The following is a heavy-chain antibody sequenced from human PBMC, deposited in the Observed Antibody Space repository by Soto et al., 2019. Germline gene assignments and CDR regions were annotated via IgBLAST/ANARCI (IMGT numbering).Heavy chain of an antibody. D-gene: IGHD2-15*01. J-gene: IGHJ4*02. CDR1: GYSFTSYW. V-gene: IGHV5-10-1*01. CDR3: ARELVGIDYFDY. Sequence: GESLKISCKGSGYSFTSYWISWVRQMPGKGLEWMGRIDPSDSYTNYSPSFQGHVTISVDTSKNQFSLKLSSVTAADTAVYYCARELVGIDYFDYWGQGTLVTVSS. CDR2: IDPSDSYT.